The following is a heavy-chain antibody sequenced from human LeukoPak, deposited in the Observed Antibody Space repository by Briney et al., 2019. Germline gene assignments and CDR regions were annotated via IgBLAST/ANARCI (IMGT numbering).Heavy chain of an antibody. CDR3: VRETTGTVAFDM. Sequence: GASVKVSCKASGYTFTDYFIHWVRQAPGQGPELMGWMNPNSGFTNYAQKFQGRFTMTRDTSTSTAYMELSGLTSNDTAVYFCVRETTGTVAFDMWGQGTTVTVS. V-gene: IGHV1-2*02. J-gene: IGHJ3*02. D-gene: IGHD1-1*01. CDR1: GYTFTDYF. CDR2: MNPNSGFT.